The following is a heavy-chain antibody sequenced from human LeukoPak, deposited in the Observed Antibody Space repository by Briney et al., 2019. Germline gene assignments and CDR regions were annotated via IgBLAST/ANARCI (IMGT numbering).Heavy chain of an antibody. Sequence: GASVKVSCKASGYTFTSYYMHWVRQAPGQGLEWMGIINPSGGSTTYAQKFQGRVTMTTDTSTSTAYMELRSLRFDDTAVYYCARDFAWGSGGAPIDDNWLDPWGQGTLVTVSS. J-gene: IGHJ5*02. CDR1: GYTFTSYY. CDR2: INPSGGST. CDR3: ARDFAWGSGGAPIDDNWLDP. V-gene: IGHV1-46*01. D-gene: IGHD7-27*01.